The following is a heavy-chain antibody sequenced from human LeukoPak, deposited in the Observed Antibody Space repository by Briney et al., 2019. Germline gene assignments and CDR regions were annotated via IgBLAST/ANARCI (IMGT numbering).Heavy chain of an antibody. D-gene: IGHD2-15*01. CDR3: AKELPGRWFDP. J-gene: IGHJ5*02. Sequence: GRSLRLSCAASGFTFADYAMHWVRHAPGKGLEWVSGISWNSGSIGYAESVKGRFTISRDNAKNSLYLQMNSLRAEDTALYYCAKELPGRWFDPWGQGTLVTVSS. CDR1: GFTFADYA. V-gene: IGHV3-9*01. CDR2: ISWNSGSI.